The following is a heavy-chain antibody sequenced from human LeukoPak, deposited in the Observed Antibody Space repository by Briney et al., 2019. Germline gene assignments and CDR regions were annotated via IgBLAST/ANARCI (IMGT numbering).Heavy chain of an antibody. CDR1: GFTVSSNY. V-gene: IGHV3-66*01. CDR3: AKEAIASWGFSDY. CDR2: IYSGGST. D-gene: IGHD3-3*01. Sequence: GGSLRLSCAASGFTVSSNYMSWVRQAPGKGLEWVSVIYSGGSTYYADSVKGRFTISRDNSKNTLYLQMNSLRAEDTAVYYCAKEAIASWGFSDYWGQGTLVTVSS. J-gene: IGHJ4*02.